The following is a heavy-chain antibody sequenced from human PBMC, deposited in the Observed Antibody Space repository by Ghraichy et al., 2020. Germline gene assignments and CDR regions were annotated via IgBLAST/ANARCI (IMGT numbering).Heavy chain of an antibody. CDR2: INHSGST. CDR3: ARFSLDIVVVPALLANAFDI. J-gene: IGHJ3*02. Sequence: SETLSLTFAVYGGSFSGYYWSWIRQPPGKGLEWIGEINHSGSTNYNPSLKSRVTISVDTSKNQFSLKLSSVTAADTAVYYCARFSLDIVVVPALLANAFDIWGQGTMVTVSS. V-gene: IGHV4-34*01. D-gene: IGHD2-2*03. CDR1: GGSFSGYY.